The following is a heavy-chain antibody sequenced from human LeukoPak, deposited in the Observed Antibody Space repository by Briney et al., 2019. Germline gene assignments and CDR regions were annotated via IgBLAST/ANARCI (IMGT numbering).Heavy chain of an antibody. D-gene: IGHD2-21*01. CDR1: GYTFTDYY. CDR2: IMPKSGVT. V-gene: IGHV1-2*02. Sequence: ASVKVSCKASGYTFTDYYMHWVRQAPGQGLEWMGWIMPKSGVTTYAQKFQGRVTMTRDTSISTAYMELSRLRSVDTAVYYCARWIATYNWFDPWGQGTLVTVSS. CDR3: ARWIATYNWFDP. J-gene: IGHJ5*02.